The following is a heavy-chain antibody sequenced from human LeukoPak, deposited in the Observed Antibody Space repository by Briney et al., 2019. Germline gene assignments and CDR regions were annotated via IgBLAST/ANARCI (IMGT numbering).Heavy chain of an antibody. Sequence: GGSPRLSCAASGFTFDDYAMHWVRQAPGKGLEWVSGISWNSGSIGYADSVKGRFTISRDNAKNSLYLQMNSLRAEDTALYYCAKDTLSRYCSGGSCPPSYYYYGMDVWGQGTTVTVSS. CDR3: AKDTLSRYCSGGSCPPSYYYYGMDV. CDR2: ISWNSGSI. J-gene: IGHJ6*02. CDR1: GFTFDDYA. D-gene: IGHD2-15*01. V-gene: IGHV3-9*01.